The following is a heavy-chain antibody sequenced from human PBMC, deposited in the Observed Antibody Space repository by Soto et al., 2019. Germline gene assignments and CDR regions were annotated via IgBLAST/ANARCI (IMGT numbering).Heavy chain of an antibody. CDR3: ARVTAAAGTAYYFDY. CDR2: IYYSGST. J-gene: IGHJ4*02. Sequence: QVQLQESGPGLVKPSQTLSLTCTVSGGSISSGDYYWSWIRQPPGKGLEWIGYIYYSGSTYYNPYLKSRVTISVDTSKNQFSLKLSSVTAADTAVYYCARVTAAAGTAYYFDYWGQGTLVTVSS. CDR1: GGSISSGDYY. D-gene: IGHD6-13*01. V-gene: IGHV4-30-4*01.